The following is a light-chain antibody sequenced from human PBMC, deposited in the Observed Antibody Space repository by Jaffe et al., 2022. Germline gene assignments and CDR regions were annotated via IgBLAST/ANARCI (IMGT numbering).Light chain of an antibody. V-gene: IGKV1-13*02. CDR3: QQFNSYLLGFT. J-gene: IGKJ3*01. CDR1: QGISSA. CDR2: DAS. Sequence: AIQLTQSPSSLSASVGDRVTITCRASQGISSALAWYQQKPGKAPKLLIYDASSLESGVPSRFSGSGSGTDFTLTISSLQPEDFATYYCQQFNSYLLGFTFGPGTKVDIK.